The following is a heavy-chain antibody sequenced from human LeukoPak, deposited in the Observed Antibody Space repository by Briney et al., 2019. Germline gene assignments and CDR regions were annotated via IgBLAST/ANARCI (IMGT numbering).Heavy chain of an antibody. Sequence: SETLSLTCTVSGGSISSYYWSWIRQPPGKGLEWIGYIYYSGSTNYNPSLKSRVTISVDTSKNQFSLKLSSVTAADTAMYYCARVKYGAFDIWGQGTMVTVSS. CDR1: GGSISSYY. V-gene: IGHV4-59*12. CDR2: IYYSGST. D-gene: IGHD2-8*01. J-gene: IGHJ3*02. CDR3: ARVKYGAFDI.